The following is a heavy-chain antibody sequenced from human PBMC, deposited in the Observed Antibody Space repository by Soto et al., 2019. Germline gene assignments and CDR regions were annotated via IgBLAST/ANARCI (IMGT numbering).Heavy chain of an antibody. D-gene: IGHD3-9*01. CDR3: ARSRTYFDWNHFDY. J-gene: IGHJ4*02. V-gene: IGHV4-59*08. CDR2: ISYSGST. CDR1: GGSISSYY. Sequence: SETLSLTCTVSGGSISSYYWSWIRQPPGRGLEWIGYISYSGSTNYNPSLKSRVRISVDTSKNQFSLKLSSVTAADTAVYYCARSRTYFDWNHFDYWGQGTLVTVSS.